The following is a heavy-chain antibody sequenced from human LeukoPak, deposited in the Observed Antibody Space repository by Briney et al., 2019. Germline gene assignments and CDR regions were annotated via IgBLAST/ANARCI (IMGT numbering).Heavy chain of an antibody. J-gene: IGHJ4*02. V-gene: IGHV3-48*03. CDR3: AGFDYYGSESYYNHFDS. D-gene: IGHD3-10*01. Sequence: GGTLRLSCAASGFTFTNYVMNWVRQAPGKGLEWVSGISGGGSSTYYADSVKGRFTISRDNAKNSLYLQMNSLRAEDTAVYYCAGFDYYGSESYYNHFDSWGQGTLVTVSS. CDR1: GFTFTNYV. CDR2: ISGGGSST.